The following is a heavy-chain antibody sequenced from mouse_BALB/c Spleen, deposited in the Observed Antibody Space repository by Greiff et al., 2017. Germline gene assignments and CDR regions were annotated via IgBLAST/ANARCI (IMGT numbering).Heavy chain of an antibody. CDR3: VREYDDYVGKYAMDY. CDR1: GYTFTDYN. V-gene: IGHV1-18*01. CDR2: INPNNGGT. J-gene: IGHJ4*01. Sequence: VQLQQSGPELVKPGASVKIPCKASGYTFTDYNMDWVRQSHGKSLEWIGDINPNNGGTIYNQKFKGKPTLTVDKSSSTAYMELRSLTSEDTAVYYCVREYDDYVGKYAMDYWGQGTSVTVSS. D-gene: IGHD2-4*01.